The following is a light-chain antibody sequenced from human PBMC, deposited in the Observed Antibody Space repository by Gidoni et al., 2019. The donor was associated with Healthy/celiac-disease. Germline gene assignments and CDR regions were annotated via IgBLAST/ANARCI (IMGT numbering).Light chain of an antibody. CDR1: QSVSSSY. J-gene: IGKJ1*01. Sequence: EIVLTQSPGTLSLSPGEGATLSCRASQSVSSSYLAWYQQKPGQAPRPLIYGASSRATGIPDRFSGSGSGTDFTLTISRLEPEDFVVYYCQQYGSSPRTFGQGTKVEIK. V-gene: IGKV3-20*01. CDR2: GAS. CDR3: QQYGSSPRT.